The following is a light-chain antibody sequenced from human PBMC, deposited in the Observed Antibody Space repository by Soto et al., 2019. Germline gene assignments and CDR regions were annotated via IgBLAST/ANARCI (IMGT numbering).Light chain of an antibody. CDR2: GAS. V-gene: IGKV3-20*01. CDR3: QQYGSSPPYT. Sequence: EIVLTQSPGALSLSPGERATLSCRASQTVSSNYLAWYQQKPGQAPRLLIYGASGRATGIPDRFSGSGSGTDFTLTIRRLEPEDFAVYYCQQYGSSPPYTFGQGTKLEI. J-gene: IGKJ2*01. CDR1: QTVSSNY.